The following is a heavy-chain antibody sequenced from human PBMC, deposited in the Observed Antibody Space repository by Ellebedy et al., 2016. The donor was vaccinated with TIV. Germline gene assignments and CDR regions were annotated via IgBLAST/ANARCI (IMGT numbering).Heavy chain of an antibody. J-gene: IGHJ3*01. D-gene: IGHD4-17*01. Sequence: GGSLRLSCAASGFSFRSYWMSWVRQAPGKGLEWVANMNQDGSQKYYVDSVKGRFTISRANAKNSVYLQMNSPRADDTAVYYCATDGSYGDYLSPRHAFAVWGQGTTVTVSS. CDR3: ATDGSYGDYLSPRHAFAV. V-gene: IGHV3-7*01. CDR2: MNQDGSQK. CDR1: GFSFRSYW.